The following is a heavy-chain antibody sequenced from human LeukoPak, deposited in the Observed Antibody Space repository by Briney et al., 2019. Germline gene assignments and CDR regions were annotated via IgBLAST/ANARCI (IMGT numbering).Heavy chain of an antibody. D-gene: IGHD3-3*01. CDR2: INPNSGGT. CDR3: ARARDGPLGITIFGVETNEPPWFDP. CDR1: GYTFTSYY. V-gene: IGHV1-2*06. Sequence: ASVKVSCKASGYTFTSYYMHWVRQAPGQGLEWMGRINPNSGGTNYAQKFQGRVTMTRDTSISTAYMGLSRLRSDDTAVYYCARARDGPLGITIFGVETNEPPWFDPWGQGTLVTVSS. J-gene: IGHJ5*02.